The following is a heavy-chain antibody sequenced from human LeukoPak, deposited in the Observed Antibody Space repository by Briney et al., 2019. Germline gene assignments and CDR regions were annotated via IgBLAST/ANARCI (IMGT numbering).Heavy chain of an antibody. CDR3: AKDHDALDGYSYYFDY. V-gene: IGHV3-43D*03. J-gene: IGHJ4*02. Sequence: GGSLRLSCAASGFTFDDYAMHWVRQAPGKGLEWVSLISWDGGSTYYADSVKGRFTISRDNSKNSLYLQMNSLRAEDTALYYCAKDHDALDGYSYYFDYWGQGTLVTVSS. CDR2: ISWDGGST. CDR1: GFTFDDYA. D-gene: IGHD3-22*01.